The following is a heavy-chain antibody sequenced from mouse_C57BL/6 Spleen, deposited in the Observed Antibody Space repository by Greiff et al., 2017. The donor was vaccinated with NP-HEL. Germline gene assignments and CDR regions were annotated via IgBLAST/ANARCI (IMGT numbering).Heavy chain of an antibody. Sequence: EVQRVESGGGLVKPGGSLKLSCAASGFTFSDYGMHWVRQAPEKGLEWVAYISSGSSTIYYADTVKGRFTISRDNAKNTLFLQMTSLRSEDTAMYYCARRIHYYGSSYVGDFDYWGQGTTLTVSS. J-gene: IGHJ2*01. V-gene: IGHV5-17*01. D-gene: IGHD1-1*01. CDR2: ISSGSSTI. CDR1: GFTFSDYG. CDR3: ARRIHYYGSSYVGDFDY.